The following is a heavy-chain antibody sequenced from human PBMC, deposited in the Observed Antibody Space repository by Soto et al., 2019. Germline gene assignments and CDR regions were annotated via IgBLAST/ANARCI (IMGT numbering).Heavy chain of an antibody. J-gene: IGHJ4*02. CDR3: AKKGGYYDISGYAHFDS. D-gene: IGHD3-22*01. CDR2: ISYDGSNK. Sequence: QVQLVESGGGVVQPGRSLRLSCAASGFTFSSYGMHWVRQAPGKGLGWVAVISYDGSNKYYADSVKGRFTISRDNSKNPLYLQMNSLRAEDTAVYYCAKKGGYYDISGYAHFDSWSQGTLLTVSS. V-gene: IGHV3-30*18. CDR1: GFTFSSYG.